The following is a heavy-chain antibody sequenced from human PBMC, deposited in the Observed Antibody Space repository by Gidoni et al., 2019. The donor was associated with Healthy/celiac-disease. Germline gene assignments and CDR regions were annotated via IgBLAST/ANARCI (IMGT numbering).Heavy chain of an antibody. CDR3: TTDEREPWRGL. CDR2: IKSKTDGGTT. CDR1: GFTFSNAW. V-gene: IGHV3-15*01. D-gene: IGHD1-1*01. J-gene: IGHJ2*01. Sequence: EVQLVESGGGLVKPGGSLSLPCAASGFTFSNAWMSWVRQAPGKGLAGVGRIKSKTDGGTTDYAAPVKGRFTIARDDSKNTLYLQMNSLKTEDTAVYYCTTDEREPWRGLWGRGTLVTVSS.